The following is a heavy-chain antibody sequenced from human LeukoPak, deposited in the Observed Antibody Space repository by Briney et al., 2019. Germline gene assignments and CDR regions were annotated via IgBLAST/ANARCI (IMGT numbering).Heavy chain of an antibody. J-gene: IGHJ4*02. CDR1: GFTFSSYA. Sequence: PGRSLRLSCAASGFTFSSYAMHWVRQAPGKGLEWVAVISYDGSNKYYAASVKGRFTISRDNSKNTLYLQMNSLRAEDTAVYYCARVFLSTLLRYFDWSSDYWGQGTLVTVSS. V-gene: IGHV3-30*04. CDR2: ISYDGSNK. CDR3: ARVFLSTLLRYFDWSSDY. D-gene: IGHD3-9*01.